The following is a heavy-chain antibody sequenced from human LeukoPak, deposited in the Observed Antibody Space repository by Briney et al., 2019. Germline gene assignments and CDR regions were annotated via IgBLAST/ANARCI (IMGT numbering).Heavy chain of an antibody. CDR2: INPNSGGI. CDR3: ARGIPPGDAFDI. D-gene: IGHD2-2*02. J-gene: IGHJ3*02. CDR1: GYTFTGYY. V-gene: IGHV1-2*02. Sequence: ASVKVPCKASGYTFTGYYMHWVRQAPGQGLEWMGWINPNSGGINYAQKFQGRVTMTRDTSISTAYMELSRLRSDDTAVYYCARGIPPGDAFDIWGQGTMVTVSS.